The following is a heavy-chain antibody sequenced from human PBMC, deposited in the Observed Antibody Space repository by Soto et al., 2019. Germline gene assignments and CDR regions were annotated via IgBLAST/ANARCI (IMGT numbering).Heavy chain of an antibody. CDR1: GFTFSSYA. D-gene: IGHD2-15*01. CDR2: ISSSGSTM. J-gene: IGHJ5*02. V-gene: IGHV3-48*03. Sequence: GGSLRLSWAASGFTFSSYAMNWVRQSPGKGLEWVSYISSSGSTMYYADSVKGRFTISRDNAKNSLYLQMNSLRAEDTAVSYCERFSSLFTATGPEPWGQGTLVTVSS. CDR3: ERFSSLFTATGPEP.